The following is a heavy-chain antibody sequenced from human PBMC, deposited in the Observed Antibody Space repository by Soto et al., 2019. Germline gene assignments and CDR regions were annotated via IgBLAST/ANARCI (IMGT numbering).Heavy chain of an antibody. CDR1: GYTFTSYG. Sequence: ASVKVSCKASGYTFTSYGISWVRQAPGQGLEWMGWISAYNGNTNYAQKLQGRVTMTTDTSTSTAYMELRSLRSDDTAVYYCARDTRKYSNYVFDYWGQGTLVTVSS. CDR2: ISAYNGNT. J-gene: IGHJ4*02. V-gene: IGHV1-18*01. D-gene: IGHD4-4*01. CDR3: ARDTRKYSNYVFDY.